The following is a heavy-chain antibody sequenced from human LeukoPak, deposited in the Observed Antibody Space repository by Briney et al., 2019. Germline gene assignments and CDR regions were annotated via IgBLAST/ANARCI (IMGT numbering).Heavy chain of an antibody. J-gene: IGHJ2*01. CDR1: GFTFSSAW. D-gene: IGHD5-24*01. CDR3: TTDGASEMSPFDL. Sequence: PGGSLRLSCAASGFTFSSAWMSWVRQAPGKGLEWVGRIKSKTDGGTTDYAAPVKGRFTISRDDSKNTLYLQMNSLKTEDTAVYYCTTDGASEMSPFDLWGRGTLVTVSS. CDR2: IKSKTDGGTT. V-gene: IGHV3-15*01.